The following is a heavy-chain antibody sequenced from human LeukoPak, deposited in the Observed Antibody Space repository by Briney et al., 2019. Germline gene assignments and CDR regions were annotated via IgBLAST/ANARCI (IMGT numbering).Heavy chain of an antibody. CDR2: ISSDGSRT. D-gene: IGHD3-16*01. V-gene: IGHV3-74*01. Sequence: GGSLRLSCAASGFTFSTYWMHWVRQAPGKGLVWVSRISSDGSRTSYADSVKGRFTISRENAKNSLYLQMNSLRAGDTAVYYCARGAPFDYWGQGTLVTVSS. J-gene: IGHJ4*02. CDR1: GFTFSTYW. CDR3: ARGAPFDY.